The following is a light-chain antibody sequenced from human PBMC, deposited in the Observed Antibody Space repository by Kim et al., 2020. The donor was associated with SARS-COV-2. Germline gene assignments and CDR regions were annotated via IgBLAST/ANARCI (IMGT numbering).Light chain of an antibody. J-gene: IGKJ2*01. CDR2: KAS. V-gene: IGKV1-5*03. Sequence: DLPLPHSPSTLSASVGDRVTITCRASQSISSWLAWYQQKPGKAPKLLIYKASNLESGVPSRFSGSGSGTEFTLTISSLQPDDFATYYCQQYNSYPYTFGQGPKLEL. CDR1: QSISSW. CDR3: QQYNSYPYT.